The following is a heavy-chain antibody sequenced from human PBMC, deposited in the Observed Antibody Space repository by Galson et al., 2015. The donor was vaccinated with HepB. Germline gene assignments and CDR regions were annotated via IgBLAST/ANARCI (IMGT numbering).Heavy chain of an antibody. CDR2: VKQDGSEK. V-gene: IGHV3-7*03. CDR3: ASWWQPTWHFDY. D-gene: IGHD2-15*01. CDR1: GFTFSSYW. Sequence: SLRLSCAASGFTFSSYWMSWVRQAPGKGLEWVANVKQDGSEKYYVDSVKGRFTISSDNAKNSLYLQMNSLRAEDTAVYYCASWWQPTWHFDYWGQGTLVTVSS. J-gene: IGHJ4*02.